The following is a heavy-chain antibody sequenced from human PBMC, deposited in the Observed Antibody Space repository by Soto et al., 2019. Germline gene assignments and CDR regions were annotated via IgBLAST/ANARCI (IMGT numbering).Heavy chain of an antibody. V-gene: IGHV3-33*01. Sequence: AGGSLRLSCEASGFTFNTYSMHWVRQPPGKGPEWLAAIWYDGTQKYYADSVKGRFIISRDNSKKTLYLEMNSLRAEDTAVYYCARAGGTTVTGLWHFDSWGQGTLVTVSS. CDR3: ARAGGTTVTGLWHFDS. CDR2: IWYDGTQK. D-gene: IGHD4-17*01. J-gene: IGHJ4*02. CDR1: GFTFNTYS.